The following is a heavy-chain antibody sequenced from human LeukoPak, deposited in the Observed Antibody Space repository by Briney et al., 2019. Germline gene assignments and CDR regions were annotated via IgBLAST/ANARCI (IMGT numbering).Heavy chain of an antibody. CDR3: ARDELSSTLFDY. V-gene: IGHV3-30-3*01. CDR2: ISYDGSNK. D-gene: IGHD6-13*01. CDR1: GFTFSSYA. Sequence: GRSLRLSCAASGFTFSSYAMHWVRQAPGKGLEWVAVISYDGSNKYYADSVKGRSTISRDNSKNTLYLQMNSLRAEDTAVYYCARDELSSTLFDYWGQGTLVTVSS. J-gene: IGHJ4*02.